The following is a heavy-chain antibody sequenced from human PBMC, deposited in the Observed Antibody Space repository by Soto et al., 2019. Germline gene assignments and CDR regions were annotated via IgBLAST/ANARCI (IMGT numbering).Heavy chain of an antibody. J-gene: IGHJ4*02. CDR3: ARVRSGWGIDY. CDR1: GGSISSGGYS. D-gene: IGHD6-19*01. V-gene: IGHV4-30-2*01. Sequence: QLHLQESGSGLVKPSQTLSLTCAVSGGSISSGGYSWSWIRQPPGKGLNYIGYIYHSGSTYYNPNLKSRVTTSVDRSKNQFSLKLSSVTAADTAVYYCARVRSGWGIDYWGQGTLVTVSS. CDR2: IYHSGST.